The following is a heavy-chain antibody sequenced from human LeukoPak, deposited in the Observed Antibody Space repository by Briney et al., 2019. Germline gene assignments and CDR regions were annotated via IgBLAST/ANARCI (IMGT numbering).Heavy chain of an antibody. V-gene: IGHV3-74*01. CDR3: AREESTVTDGFDI. Sequence: GGALRLSCAASGFTFSSYWMHWVRQAPGNGLVWVSRINSDGSSTSYADSVKGRFTISRDNAKNTLYLQMNSLRAEDTAVYYCAREESTVTDGFDIWGQGTMVTVSS. CDR2: INSDGSST. J-gene: IGHJ3*02. D-gene: IGHD4-17*01. CDR1: GFTFSSYW.